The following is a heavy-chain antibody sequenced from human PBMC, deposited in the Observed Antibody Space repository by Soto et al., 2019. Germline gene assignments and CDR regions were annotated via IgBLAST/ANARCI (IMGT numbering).Heavy chain of an antibody. CDR3: ARDWGFLPGLGWFDP. Sequence: QVQLQESGPGLVKPSQTLSLTCTVSGGSISSGDYYWSWIRQPPGKGLEWIGYIYYSGSTYYNPSLKSRVTISVDTSKNQFSLKLSSVTAADTAVYYCARDWGFLPGLGWFDPWGQGTLVTVSS. V-gene: IGHV4-30-4*01. D-gene: IGHD3-3*01. CDR2: IYYSGST. J-gene: IGHJ5*02. CDR1: GGSISSGDYY.